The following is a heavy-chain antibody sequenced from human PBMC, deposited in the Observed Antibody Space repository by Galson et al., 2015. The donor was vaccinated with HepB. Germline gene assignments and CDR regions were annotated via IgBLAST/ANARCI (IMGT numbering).Heavy chain of an antibody. CDR3: ARDLRRPRDTWIQLWVLYGVDV. CDR2: IYTGGRT. J-gene: IGHJ6*02. D-gene: IGHD5-18*01. Sequence: SLRLSCAASGFTVSSNYMSWVRQAPGKGLEWVSLIYTGGRTYYADSVKGRFTISRDNAKNSLYLQMNSLRAEDTAVYYCARDLRRPRDTWIQLWVLYGVDVWGQGTTVTVSS. V-gene: IGHV3-53*01. CDR1: GFTVSSNY.